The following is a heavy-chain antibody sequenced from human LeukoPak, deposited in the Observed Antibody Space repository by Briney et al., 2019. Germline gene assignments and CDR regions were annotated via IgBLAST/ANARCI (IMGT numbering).Heavy chain of an antibody. CDR2: INPSGGNT. J-gene: IGHJ6*02. V-gene: IGHV1-46*01. CDR1: GYTFTSYY. D-gene: IGHD1-26*01. Sequence: ASVKVSCKASGYTFTSYYMHWVRQAPGQGLEWMGIINPSGGNTNYAQKFQGRVTMTRDTSTSTVYMELSSLTSEDTAVYYCARATNFYYYYGMDVWGQGTTVTVSS. CDR3: ARATNFYYYYGMDV.